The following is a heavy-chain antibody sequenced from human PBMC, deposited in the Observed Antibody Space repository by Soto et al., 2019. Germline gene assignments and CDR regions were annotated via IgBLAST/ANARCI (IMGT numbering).Heavy chain of an antibody. CDR1: VFTFRSFT. Sequence: ALRLSCSASVFTFRSFTMNWVRQARGKGLEWVSTISSNSAYIYYTDALRGRFTISRDNAKNSLHLQMNSLRAEDTAVYYCTRDASRESSARGWFDPWGPGTLVTVSS. CDR3: TRDASRESSARGWFDP. CDR2: ISSNSAYI. V-gene: IGHV3-21*01. D-gene: IGHD6-25*01. J-gene: IGHJ5*02.